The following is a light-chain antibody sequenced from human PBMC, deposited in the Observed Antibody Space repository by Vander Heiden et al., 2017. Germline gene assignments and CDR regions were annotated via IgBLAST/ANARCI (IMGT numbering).Light chain of an antibody. CDR2: NVN. J-gene: IGLJ1*01. V-gene: IGLV2-11*01. CDR3: CSYAGSYIYV. Sequence: QSALTQPRPVSGSRGQSVTVSCTGTSSDVGGYNYVSWHQEHPGKASKLMIYNVNKRPSGVPDRFSGSKSGNTASLTISRLQAEDEADYYCCSYAGSYIYVFGTGTEVTVL. CDR1: SSDVGGYNY.